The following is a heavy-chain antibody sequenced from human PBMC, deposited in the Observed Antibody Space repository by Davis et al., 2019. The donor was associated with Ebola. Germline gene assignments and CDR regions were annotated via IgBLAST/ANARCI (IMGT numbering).Heavy chain of an antibody. V-gene: IGHV4-38-2*02. Sequence: MPGGSLRLSCTVSGYSISSGYYWGWIRQPPGKGLEWIGSIYHSGSTYYNPSLKSRVTISVDTSKNQFSLKLSSVTAADTAVYYCARGVEEYQLLSDAFDIWGQGTMVTVSS. D-gene: IGHD2-2*01. CDR3: ARGVEEYQLLSDAFDI. CDR2: IYHSGST. CDR1: GYSISSGYY. J-gene: IGHJ3*02.